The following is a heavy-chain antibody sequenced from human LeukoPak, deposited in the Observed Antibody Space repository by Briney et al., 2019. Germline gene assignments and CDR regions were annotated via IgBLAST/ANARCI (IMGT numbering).Heavy chain of an antibody. V-gene: IGHV3-23*01. D-gene: IGHD3-22*01. CDR1: GITLSNYG. J-gene: IGHJ4*02. CDR2: ISDSGGRT. CDR3: AKRGVVIRVILVGFHKEAYYFDS. Sequence: PGGSLRLSCAVSGITLSNYGMSWVRQAPGKGLEWVAGISDSGGRTNYADSVKGRFTISRDNPKNTLYLQMNSLRAKDTAVYFCAKRGVVIRVILVGFHKEAYYFDSWGQGALVTVSS.